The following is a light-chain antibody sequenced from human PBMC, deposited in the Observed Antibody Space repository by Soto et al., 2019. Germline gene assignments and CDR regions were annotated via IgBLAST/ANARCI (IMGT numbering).Light chain of an antibody. V-gene: IGLV2-14*01. J-gene: IGLJ1*01. CDR2: EVT. CDR3: SSYTNTDSYV. Sequence: QSVLTQPASVSGSPGQSITISCTGTSSDVGAYSYLSWYQQHPGKAPEVVIYEVTNRPSGVSSRFSGSKSGNTASLTIYGLPAEDVADYYCSSYTNTDSYVFGTGTKVTVL. CDR1: SSDVGAYSY.